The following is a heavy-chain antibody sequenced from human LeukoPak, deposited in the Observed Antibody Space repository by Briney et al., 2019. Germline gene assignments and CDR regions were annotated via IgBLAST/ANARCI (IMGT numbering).Heavy chain of an antibody. CDR1: GFTFSSYG. CDR3: AKDNVAAAGRYFDY. J-gene: IGHJ4*02. V-gene: IGHV3-30*18. D-gene: IGHD6-13*01. Sequence: PGGSLRLSCAASGFTFSSYGMHWVRQAPGKGLEWVALISYDGSNKYFADSVKGRLTISRDNSKNTLYLQMHSLRAEDTAVYYCAKDNVAAAGRYFDYWGQGTLVTVSS. CDR2: ISYDGSNK.